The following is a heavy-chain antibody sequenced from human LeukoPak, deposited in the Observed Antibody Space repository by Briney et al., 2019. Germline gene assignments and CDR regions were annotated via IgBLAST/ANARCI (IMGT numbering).Heavy chain of an antibody. Sequence: GGSLRLSCAASRFTFSSYTMHWVRQAPGKGLEWVAVISYDGSNKYYADSVKGRFTISRDNSKNTLYLQMNSLRAEDTAVYYCARAGRSIQQLVGGVDYWGQGTLVTVSS. D-gene: IGHD6-13*01. J-gene: IGHJ4*02. CDR1: RFTFSSYT. CDR3: ARAGRSIQQLVGGVDY. CDR2: ISYDGSNK. V-gene: IGHV3-30*04.